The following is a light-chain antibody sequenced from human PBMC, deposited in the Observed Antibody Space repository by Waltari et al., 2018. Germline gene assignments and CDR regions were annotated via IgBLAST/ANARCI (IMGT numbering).Light chain of an antibody. CDR3: QAWDSSVV. CDR2: QDT. V-gene: IGLV3-1*01. CDR1: KLGDKY. Sequence: SYELTQPPSVSVSPGQTASITCSGDKLGDKYACWYQQRPGQSPVLVIYQDTKRPSGDPDRFAGSNAGNTATLTIRGTQAMDEADYYCQAWDSSVVFGGGTKLTVL. J-gene: IGLJ2*01.